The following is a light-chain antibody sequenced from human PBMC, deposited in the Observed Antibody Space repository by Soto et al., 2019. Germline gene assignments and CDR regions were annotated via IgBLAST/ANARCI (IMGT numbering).Light chain of an antibody. CDR1: QSISNN. CDR2: DTS. V-gene: IGKV3-11*01. Sequence: EIVLSQSPATLSLSPGERATLSCRASQSISNNLGWYQQKPGQGPRLLIYDTSNRATGIPARFSGGGSGTDFTLTIGSLEAEDVAVYYCQQRSNWPPTFGGGTKVEIK. CDR3: QQRSNWPPT. J-gene: IGKJ4*01.